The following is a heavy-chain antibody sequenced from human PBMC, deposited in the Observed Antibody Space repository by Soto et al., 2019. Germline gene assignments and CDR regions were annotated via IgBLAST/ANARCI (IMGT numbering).Heavy chain of an antibody. J-gene: IGHJ6*02. CDR3: ARGPSYYGSGSYYGPNYYYYGMDV. Sequence: SETLSLTCAVYGGSFSGYYWSWIRQRPGKGLEWIGEINHSGSTNYNPSLKSRVTISVDTSKNQFSLKLSSVTAADTAVYYCARGPSYYGSGSYYGPNYYYYGMDVWGQGTTVTVSS. V-gene: IGHV4-34*01. CDR1: GGSFSGYY. D-gene: IGHD3-10*01. CDR2: INHSGST.